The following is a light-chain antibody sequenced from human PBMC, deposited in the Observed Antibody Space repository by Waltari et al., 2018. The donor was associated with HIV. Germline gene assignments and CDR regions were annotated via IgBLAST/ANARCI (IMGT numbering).Light chain of an antibody. CDR3: AVWDDSLNGVL. J-gene: IGLJ2*01. CDR1: TSKIGTNT. CDR2: INN. V-gene: IGLV1-44*01. Sequence: QSVLTQPSSASGTPGQRVTISCSGSTSKIGTNTVSWYQQTPGTAPKLLIYINNQRPSGVPDRFSGSKSGTSASLAISGLQSEDEADYHCAVWDDSLNGVLFGGGTKLTVL.